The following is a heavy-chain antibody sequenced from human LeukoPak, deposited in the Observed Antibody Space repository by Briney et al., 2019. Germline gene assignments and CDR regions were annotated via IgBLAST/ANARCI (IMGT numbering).Heavy chain of an antibody. V-gene: IGHV3-23*01. CDR1: GFTFSSYT. D-gene: IGHD6-13*01. J-gene: IGHJ4*02. CDR3: AKDGIAAHYY. CDR2: ISGSGGST. Sequence: GGSLRLSCTASGFTFSSYTMNWVRQAPGKGLEWVSAISGSGGSTYYADSVKGRFTISRDNSKNTLYLQMNSLRAEDTAVYYCAKDGIAAHYYWGQGTLVTVSS.